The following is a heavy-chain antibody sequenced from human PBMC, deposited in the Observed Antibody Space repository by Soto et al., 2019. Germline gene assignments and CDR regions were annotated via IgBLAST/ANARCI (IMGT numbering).Heavy chain of an antibody. CDR3: VRDGDYYGSGSWYGDYYGMDV. Sequence: GGSLRLSCAASGFTFSSYGMHWVRQAPGKGLEWVAVIWYDGSNKYYADSVKGRFTISRDNSKNTLYLQMNSLRAEDTAVYYCVRDGDYYGSGSWYGDYYGMDVWGQGTTVTVSS. CDR1: GFTFSSYG. CDR2: IWYDGSNK. V-gene: IGHV3-33*01. J-gene: IGHJ6*02. D-gene: IGHD3-10*01.